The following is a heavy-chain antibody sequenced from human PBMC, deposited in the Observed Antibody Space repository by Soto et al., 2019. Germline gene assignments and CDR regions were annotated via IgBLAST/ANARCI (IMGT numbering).Heavy chain of an antibody. Sequence: EVQLLESGGGLVQPGGSLRLSCAASGFTFSSYAMSWVRQAPGKGLEWVSAISGSGGSTYYADSVKGRFTISRDNSKNTPSPQMNSLRAEDTAVYYCAKARFRDHYDTSASWFDPWGKGTLVTVSS. J-gene: IGHJ5*02. CDR3: AKARFRDHYDTSASWFDP. V-gene: IGHV3-23*01. CDR1: GFTFSSYA. CDR2: ISGSGGST. D-gene: IGHD3-22*01.